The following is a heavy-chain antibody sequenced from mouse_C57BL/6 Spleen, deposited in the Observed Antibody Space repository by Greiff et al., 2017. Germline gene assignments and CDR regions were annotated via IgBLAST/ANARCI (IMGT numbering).Heavy chain of an antibody. J-gene: IGHJ2*01. CDR1: GFTFCSYT. Sequence: EVKLVESGGGLVKPGGSLKLSCAASGFTFCSYTMPWVRQTPEKRLEWVATISGGGGNTYYPDSVKGRFTISRDNAKNTLYLQMSSLRSEDTALYYCARQVYYDVSFDYRGQGTTLAVAS. D-gene: IGHD2-4*01. V-gene: IGHV5-9*01. CDR2: ISGGGGNT. CDR3: ARQVYYDVSFDY.